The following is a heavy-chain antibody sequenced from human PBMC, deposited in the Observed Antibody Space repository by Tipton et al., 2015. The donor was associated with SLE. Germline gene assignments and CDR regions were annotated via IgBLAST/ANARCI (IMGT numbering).Heavy chain of an antibody. D-gene: IGHD6-13*01. J-gene: IGHJ4*02. CDR3: ASSRYFIAAAATFDY. CDR1: GGSFSGYY. Sequence: LRLSCAVYGGSFSGYYWSWIRQPPGKGLEWIGEINHSGSTNYNPSLKSRVTISVDTSKNQFSLKLSSVTAADTAVYYCASSRYFIAAAATFDYWGQGTLVTVSS. CDR2: INHSGST. V-gene: IGHV4-34*01.